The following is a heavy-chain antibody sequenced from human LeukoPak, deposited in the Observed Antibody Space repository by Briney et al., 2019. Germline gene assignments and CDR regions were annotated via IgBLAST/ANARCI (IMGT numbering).Heavy chain of an antibody. CDR2: MASSGRTI. CDR3: ARSGYGEYDF. Sequence: GGSLRLSCAVSGFTLRDYSMTWIRQAPGKGLECVSYMASSGRTIYSADSVVGRFTVSRDNTKNSLYLQMTSLSAEDTAVYYCARSGYGEYDFWGQGTLVTVSS. V-gene: IGHV3-11*01. J-gene: IGHJ4*02. CDR1: GFTLRDYS. D-gene: IGHD5-12*01.